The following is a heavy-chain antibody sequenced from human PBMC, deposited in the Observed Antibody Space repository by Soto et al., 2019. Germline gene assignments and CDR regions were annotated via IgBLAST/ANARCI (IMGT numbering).Heavy chain of an antibody. D-gene: IGHD2-15*01. CDR3: AREGSSTGDSWYAS. CDR1: GYSLAAYPYA. V-gene: IGHV1-3*01. CDR2: INVGKGST. Sequence: ASVKVSCKSSGYSLAAYPYAIHWVRQAPGQRLEWMGWINVGKGSTGYSQKFQDRITITRDTSASTAYMELTSLESEDTAVYYCAREGSSTGDSWYASWG. J-gene: IGHJ5*01.